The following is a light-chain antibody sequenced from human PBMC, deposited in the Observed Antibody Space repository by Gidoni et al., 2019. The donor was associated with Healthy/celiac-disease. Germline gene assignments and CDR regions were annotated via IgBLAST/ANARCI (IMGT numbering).Light chain of an antibody. CDR1: QSVLYSSNNKKY. CDR2: WAS. CDR3: QQYYSTPIT. V-gene: IGKV4-1*01. J-gene: IGKJ5*01. Sequence: DIVMTQSPDSLAVSLGERATIKFKSSQSVLYSSNNKKYLAWYQQKPGQPPKLLIYWASTRESGVPDRFSGSGSGTDFTLTISSLQAEDVAVYYCQQYYSTPITFGQGTRLEIK.